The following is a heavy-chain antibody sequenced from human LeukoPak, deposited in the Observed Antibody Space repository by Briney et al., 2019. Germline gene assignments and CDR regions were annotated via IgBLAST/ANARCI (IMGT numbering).Heavy chain of an antibody. D-gene: IGHD5-18*01. CDR1: GYNFTSYW. V-gene: IGHV5-51*01. J-gene: IGHJ4*02. CDR3: ARADSYGYSIQK. CDR2: IYHGDSET. Sequence: GESLKISCKVSGYNFTSYWIVWVRQMPGKGLELMVIIYHGDSETRYSPSFQGQVIISVDKSISTAYLQWSSLKASYTAMYYCARADSYGYSIQKWGQGPLVTVSS.